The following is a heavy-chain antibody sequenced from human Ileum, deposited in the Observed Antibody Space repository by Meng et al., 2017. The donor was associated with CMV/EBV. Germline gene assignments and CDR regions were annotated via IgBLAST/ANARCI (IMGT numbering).Heavy chain of an antibody. D-gene: IGHD6-13*01. Sequence: ASVKVSCKASGYTFTSFGISWVRQAPGRGLEWMGWISAYNGNTNYAQKLQGRVTMTTDTSTSTAYMELRSLRSDDTAVYYCARGLPGSSSWSSTYYFDYWGQGTLVTVSS. CDR2: ISAYNGNT. J-gene: IGHJ4*02. CDR1: GYTFTSFG. V-gene: IGHV1-18*01. CDR3: ARGLPGSSSWSSTYYFDY.